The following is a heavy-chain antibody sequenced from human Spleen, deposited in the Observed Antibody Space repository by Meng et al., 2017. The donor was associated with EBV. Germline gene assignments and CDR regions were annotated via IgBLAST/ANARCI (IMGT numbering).Heavy chain of an antibody. J-gene: IGHJ4*02. V-gene: IGHV7-4-1*02. Sequence: GQLVLFGVELRKPGASVKVSCKVSGYSFFNYAMNWVRQVPGQGPEWMGWIDTNTGRPTFAQGFTGRFVFSLDLSVSTVYLQINNLKADDTAVYYCARRGAVATLQDRGYFDYWGQGTLVTVSS. CDR2: IDTNTGRP. CDR1: GYSFFNYA. D-gene: IGHD6-19*01. CDR3: ARRGAVATLQDRGYFDY.